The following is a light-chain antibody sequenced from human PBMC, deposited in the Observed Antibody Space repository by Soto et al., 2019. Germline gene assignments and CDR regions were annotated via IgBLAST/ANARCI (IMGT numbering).Light chain of an antibody. CDR1: QSISSW. V-gene: IGKV1-5*01. J-gene: IGKJ2*01. Sequence: DIQMTQSPSTLSASVGDRITITCRASQSISSWLAWYQQKPGKAPKLLIYDASSLESGVPSRFSGSGFGTEFTLTISSLQPDDFATYYCQQYNSYSQYTFGQGTKVGIK. CDR3: QQYNSYSQYT. CDR2: DAS.